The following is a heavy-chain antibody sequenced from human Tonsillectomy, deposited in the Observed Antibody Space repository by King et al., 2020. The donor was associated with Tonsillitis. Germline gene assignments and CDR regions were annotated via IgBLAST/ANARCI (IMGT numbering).Heavy chain of an antibody. CDR3: ARDEGAAARFPVPLGY. Sequence: VQLVESGGGVVQPGRSLRLSCAASGFTFSSYAMHWVRQAPGKGLEWVAVISYDGSNKYYADSVKGRFTISRDNSKNTLYLQMNSLRAEDPAVYYCARDEGAAARFPVPLGYWGQGTLVTVSS. D-gene: IGHD6-6*01. J-gene: IGHJ4*02. V-gene: IGHV3-30-3*01. CDR1: GFTFSSYA. CDR2: ISYDGSNK.